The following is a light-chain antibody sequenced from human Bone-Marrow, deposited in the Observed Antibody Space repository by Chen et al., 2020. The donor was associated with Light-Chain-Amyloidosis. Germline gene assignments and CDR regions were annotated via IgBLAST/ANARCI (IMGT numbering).Light chain of an antibody. J-gene: IGLJ3*02. CDR2: EVI. Sequence: HSALPHPPSAPGSPGQSVTIPRPGTNSDVGRYDYASWYQQHPGKAPKFLIYEVIKRSSGVPDRFSGSKSGNTASLTVSGLQAEDEADYYCCSYAGDSWVFGGGTKLTVL. CDR3: CSYAGDSWV. CDR1: NSDVGRYDY. V-gene: IGLV2-8*01.